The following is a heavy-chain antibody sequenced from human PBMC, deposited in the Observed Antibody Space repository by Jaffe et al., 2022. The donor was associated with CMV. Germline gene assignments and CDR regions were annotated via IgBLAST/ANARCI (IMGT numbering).Heavy chain of an antibody. Sequence: QLQLQESGPGLVKPSETLSLTCTVSGGSISSSSYYWGWIRQPPGKGLEWIGSIYYSGSTYYNPSLKSRVTISVDTSKNQFSLKLSSVTAADTAVYYCALVAATPMYYFDYWGQGTLVTVSS. CDR3: ALVAATPMYYFDY. CDR1: GGSISSSSYY. J-gene: IGHJ4*02. CDR2: IYYSGST. D-gene: IGHD2-15*01. V-gene: IGHV4-39*01.